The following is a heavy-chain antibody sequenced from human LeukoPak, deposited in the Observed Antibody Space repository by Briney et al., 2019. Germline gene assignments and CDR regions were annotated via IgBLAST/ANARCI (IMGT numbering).Heavy chain of an antibody. CDR3: AREYTGSDYFDC. D-gene: IGHD5-12*01. CDR2: ISDISTI. V-gene: IGHV3-48*03. Sequence: GGSLRLSCAASGCTFSSYEMNWVRQAPGKGLEWVSYISDISTIYYADSVKGRFTISRDNAKNSLYLQMNSLRAEDTAVYYCAREYTGSDYFDCWGQGTLVTVSS. CDR1: GCTFSSYE. J-gene: IGHJ4*02.